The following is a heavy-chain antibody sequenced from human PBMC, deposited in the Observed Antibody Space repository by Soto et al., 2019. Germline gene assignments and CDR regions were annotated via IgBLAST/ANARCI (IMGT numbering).Heavy chain of an antibody. CDR1: GYSFTSYW. CDR3: ARRGSSWQYYYYYGMDV. CDR2: IDPSDSYT. J-gene: IGHJ6*02. Sequence: PGESLKISCKGSGYSFTSYWISWVRQMPGKGLEWMGRIDPSDSYTNYSPSFQGHVTISADKSISTAYLQWSSLKASDTAMYYCARRGSSWQYYYYYGMDVWGQGTTVTSP. V-gene: IGHV5-10-1*01. D-gene: IGHD6-13*01.